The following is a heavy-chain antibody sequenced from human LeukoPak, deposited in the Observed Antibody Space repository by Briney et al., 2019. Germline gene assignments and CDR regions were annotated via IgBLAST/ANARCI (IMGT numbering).Heavy chain of an antibody. CDR2: VSGSGAST. J-gene: IGHJ4*02. Sequence: GGSLRLSCLTSGFTFSTNAMSWVRQAPGKGLEWISGVSGSGASTYYADSVTGRFTISRDNSRNTLYLQMNSLRGDDTAVYYCAKDVGKWESLHFFDYWGQGTLVTVSS. CDR1: GFTFSTNA. CDR3: AKDVGKWESLHFFDY. V-gene: IGHV3-23*01. D-gene: IGHD1-26*01.